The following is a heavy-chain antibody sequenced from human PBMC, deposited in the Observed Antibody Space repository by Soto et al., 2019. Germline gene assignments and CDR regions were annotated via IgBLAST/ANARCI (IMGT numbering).Heavy chain of an antibody. D-gene: IGHD2-2*01. CDR2: IYPGDSDT. Sequence: GESLKISCTGSGWNFTSYWIGWVRQMTGKGLEWMGIIYPGDSDTRYSPSFQGQVTISADKSISTAYLQWSSLKASDTAMYYCARLLGYCSSTSCYAGNYYYYYGMDVWGQGTTVTVSS. CDR3: ARLLGYCSSTSCYAGNYYYYYGMDV. CDR1: GWNFTSYW. J-gene: IGHJ6*02. V-gene: IGHV5-51*01.